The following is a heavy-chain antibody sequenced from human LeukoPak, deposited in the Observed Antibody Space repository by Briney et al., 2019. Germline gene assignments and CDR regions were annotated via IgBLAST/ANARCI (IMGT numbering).Heavy chain of an antibody. J-gene: IGHJ4*02. Sequence: GGSLRLSCAASGFTVSGTHMGWVRQAPGKGLEWVSAMYTGGTTYYADSVKGRFTISRDNSRNTLFLHMSSLRADDTAVYCCAKNEATSGGGLASWGQGTLVTVSS. CDR3: AKNEATSGGGLAS. D-gene: IGHD3-16*01. CDR2: MYTGGTT. CDR1: GFTVSGTH. V-gene: IGHV3-53*01.